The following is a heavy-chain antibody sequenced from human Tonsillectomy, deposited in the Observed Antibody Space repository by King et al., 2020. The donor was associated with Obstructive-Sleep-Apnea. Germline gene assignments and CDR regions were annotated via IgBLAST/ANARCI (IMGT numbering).Heavy chain of an antibody. CDR3: AKGSDYVLVRPFDY. V-gene: IGHV3-9*01. CDR1: GFTFDDFA. Sequence: VQLVESGGGLVQPGRSLRLSCAASGFTFDDFAMHWVRQAPGKGLEWVSSISWNSGNIGYADSVKGRFTISRDNAKNSLYLQMSSLRPEDTAFYYCAKGSDYVLVRPFDYWGQGTLVTVSS. CDR2: ISWNSGNI. J-gene: IGHJ4*02. D-gene: IGHD3-3*02.